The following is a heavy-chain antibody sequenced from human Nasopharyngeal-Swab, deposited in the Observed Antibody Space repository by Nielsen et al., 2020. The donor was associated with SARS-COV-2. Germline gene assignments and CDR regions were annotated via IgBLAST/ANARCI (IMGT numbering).Heavy chain of an antibody. V-gene: IGHV3-74*01. CDR1: GFTFSTYW. J-gene: IGHJ3*02. CDR2: INSDGSST. D-gene: IGHD3-10*01. CDR3: TRDPDDYGSGSFYN. Sequence: GESLKISCAASGFTFSTYWMHWVRQAPGEGLVWVSRINSDGSSTGYADSVKGRFTISRDNAKNTLYLQMNSLRAEDTAMYYCTRDPDDYGSGSFYNWGQGTMVTVSS.